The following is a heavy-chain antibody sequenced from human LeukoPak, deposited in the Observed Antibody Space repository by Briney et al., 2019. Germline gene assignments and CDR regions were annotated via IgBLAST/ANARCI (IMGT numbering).Heavy chain of an antibody. CDR2: INPKGSQN. J-gene: IGHJ4*02. V-gene: IGHV3-7*01. CDR3: AAWGDSSSNY. CDR1: GFRFSNYW. D-gene: IGHD2-21*01. Sequence: PGGSLRLSCAASGFRFSNYWMNWVRQAPEKGLEWVANINPKGSQNRYVDSVNGRFTVSRDNARNSLYLDMDSLTADDSAIYYCAAWGDSSSNYWGQGTLVTVSS.